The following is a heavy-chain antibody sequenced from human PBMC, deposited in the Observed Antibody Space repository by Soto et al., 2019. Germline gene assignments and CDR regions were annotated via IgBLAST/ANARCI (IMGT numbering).Heavy chain of an antibody. CDR1: GFAFSTYA. Sequence: EVQLLESGGALEHPGGSLRLSCAASGFAFSTYAMTWVRQAPGKGLEWVSVISGSGGSSYYAASVKGRLTISRDNSKNTLFLQMNGLRAEDTAVYYCAKVTKRAAAGRYEYYKYGMDVWGQGTTVTVSS. V-gene: IGHV3-23*01. CDR3: AKVTKRAAAGRYEYYKYGMDV. J-gene: IGHJ6*02. CDR2: ISGSGGSS. D-gene: IGHD6-13*01.